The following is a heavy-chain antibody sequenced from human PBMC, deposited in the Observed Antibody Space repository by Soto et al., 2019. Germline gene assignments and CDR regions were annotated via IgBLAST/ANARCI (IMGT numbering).Heavy chain of an antibody. CDR1: GFTFNTAW. Sequence: GGSPRLSRAASGFTFNTAWLTWVRQAPGKGLEWVGRIKGKPDGGATDYAALVEGRFMISRDDSQNTVFLQMNSLKTDDTAVYYCTAGSPFNYWGPGTLVTVSS. CDR3: TAGSPFNY. CDR2: IKGKPDGGAT. J-gene: IGHJ4*02. V-gene: IGHV3-15*01.